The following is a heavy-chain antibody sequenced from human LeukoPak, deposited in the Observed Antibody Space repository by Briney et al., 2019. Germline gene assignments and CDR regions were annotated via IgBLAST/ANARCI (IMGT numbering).Heavy chain of an antibody. CDR3: ASSSGYYKYYFDY. V-gene: IGHV4-30-2*01. Sequence: SQTLSLTCAVSGGSISSDGYSWSWIRQPPGKGLEWIGYIYHSGSTYYNPSLKSRVTISVDRSKNQFSLKLSSVTAADTAVYYCASSSGYYKYYFDYWGQGTLVTVSS. D-gene: IGHD3-22*01. J-gene: IGHJ4*02. CDR1: GGSISSDGYS. CDR2: IYHSGST.